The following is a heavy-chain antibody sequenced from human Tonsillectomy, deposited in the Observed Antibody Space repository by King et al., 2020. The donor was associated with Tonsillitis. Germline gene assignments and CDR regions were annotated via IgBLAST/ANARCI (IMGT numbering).Heavy chain of an antibody. D-gene: IGHD1-26*01. Sequence: LQLQESGPGLVKPSETLSLTCTVSGGSIRSSSFYWGWIRQPPGKGLEWIGSIYYSGNTYYNPSLKGRVTISVDTSKNHFSLTLSSVTAAETAVYYCARISGSYYYMDVWGKGTTVTVSS. CDR3: ARISGSYYYMDV. V-gene: IGHV4-39*02. J-gene: IGHJ6*03. CDR2: IYYSGNT. CDR1: GGSIRSSSFY.